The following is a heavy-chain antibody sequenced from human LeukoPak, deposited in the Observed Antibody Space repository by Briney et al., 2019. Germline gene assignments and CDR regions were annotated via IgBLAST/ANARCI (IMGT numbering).Heavy chain of an antibody. CDR3: ARGSRGPVVPAAIRRTHWFDP. D-gene: IGHD2-2*01. Sequence: SETLSLTCTVSRGSISSGDYYWSWIRQPPGKGLEWIGYIYYSGSTYYNPSLKSRVTISVDTSKNQFSLKLSSVTAADTAVYYCARGSRGPVVPAAIRRTHWFDPWGQGTLVTVSS. V-gene: IGHV4-30-4*01. CDR2: IYYSGST. CDR1: RGSISSGDYY. J-gene: IGHJ5*02.